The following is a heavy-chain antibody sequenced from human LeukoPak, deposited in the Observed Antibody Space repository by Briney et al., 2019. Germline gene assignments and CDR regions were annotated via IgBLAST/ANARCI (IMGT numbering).Heavy chain of an antibody. V-gene: IGHV4-31*03. J-gene: IGHJ4*02. CDR3: ARSYYYDSSGPFDY. CDR2: IYYSGST. CDR1: GGSISSGGYY. Sequence: PSETLSLTCTVSGGSISSGGYYWSWIRQHPGKGLEWIGYIYYSGSTYYNPSLKGRVTISVDTSKNQFSLKLSSVTAADTAVYYCARSYYYDSSGPFDYWGQGTLVTVSS. D-gene: IGHD3-22*01.